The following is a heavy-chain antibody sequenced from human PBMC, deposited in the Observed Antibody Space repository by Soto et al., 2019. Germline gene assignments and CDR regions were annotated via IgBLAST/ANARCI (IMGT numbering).Heavy chain of an antibody. CDR2: ISSDGSST. CDR1: GFTLRSYW. V-gene: IGHV3-74*01. D-gene: IGHD3-10*01. Sequence: EVQLVESGGDLVQPGGSLRLSCVASGFTLRSYWMHWVRQAPGKGLVWVSRISSDGSSTSYADSVKGRFTISRDNGKNTRYLQMNSLRAEDTAVYYCTRVVVGSSGEFDYWGQGTLVSVSS. J-gene: IGHJ4*02. CDR3: TRVVVGSSGEFDY.